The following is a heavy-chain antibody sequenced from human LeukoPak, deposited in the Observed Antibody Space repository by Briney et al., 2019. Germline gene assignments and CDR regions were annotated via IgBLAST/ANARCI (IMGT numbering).Heavy chain of an antibody. D-gene: IGHD3-3*01. V-gene: IGHV4-34*01. CDR2: INHSGST. CDR1: GGSFSGYY. J-gene: IGHJ4*02. CDR3: ARGQITIFGVVTRTRREFDY. Sequence: SETLSLTCAVYGGSFSGYYWSWIRQPPGKGLEWIGEINHSGSTNYNPSLKSRVTIPVDTSKNQFSLKLSSVTAADTAVYYCARGQITIFGVVTRTRREFDYWGQGTLVTVSS.